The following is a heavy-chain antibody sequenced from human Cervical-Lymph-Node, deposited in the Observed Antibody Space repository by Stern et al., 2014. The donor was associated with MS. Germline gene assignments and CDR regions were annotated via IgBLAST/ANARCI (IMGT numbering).Heavy chain of an antibody. D-gene: IGHD1-26*01. CDR2: IYYGGTT. J-gene: IGHJ4*02. V-gene: IGHV4-59*08. CDR1: DGSITGYY. CDR3: ARQRWELDSLDN. Sequence: QVQLQESGPGLVKPSETLSLTCTVSDGSITGYYWSWIRQPPGKGLEYIAYIYYGGTTNYNPSLTSPVTISMDTSKNQYSLKVTSVTAADTAVYYCARQRWELDSLDNWGQGTLVTVSS.